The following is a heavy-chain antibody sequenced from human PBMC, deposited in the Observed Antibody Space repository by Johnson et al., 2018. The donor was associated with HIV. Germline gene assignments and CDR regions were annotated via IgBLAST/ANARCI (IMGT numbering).Heavy chain of an antibody. V-gene: IGHV3-30*04. CDR3: ARLAFDI. Sequence: QVQLVESGGGVVQPGRSLRLSCAASGFTFSSYAMHWVRQAPGKGLEWVAVISYDGSDKYYADSVKGRFTISRDNSKNTLYLQMNSLRTEDTAVYYCARLAFDIWGQGTMVPVSS. J-gene: IGHJ3*02. CDR2: ISYDGSDK. CDR1: GFTFSSYA.